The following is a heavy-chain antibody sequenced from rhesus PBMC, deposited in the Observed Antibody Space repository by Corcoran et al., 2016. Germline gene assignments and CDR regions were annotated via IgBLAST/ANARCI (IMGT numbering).Heavy chain of an antibody. V-gene: IGHV4-169*02. CDR1: GGSCSMRT. J-gene: IGHJ5-1*01. CDR2: IYGSGSST. D-gene: IGHD1-1*01. Sequence: QLPLQASGPGLVKPSETLSLTCAVFGGSCSMRTWSRIRQAPGKGLDGIGDIYGSGSSTNYNPSLKSRVTLSVDTSKNQLSLKLSSVTTSDTAVYYCARDGTAGDFDVWGPGVLVTVSS. CDR3: ARDGTAGDFDV.